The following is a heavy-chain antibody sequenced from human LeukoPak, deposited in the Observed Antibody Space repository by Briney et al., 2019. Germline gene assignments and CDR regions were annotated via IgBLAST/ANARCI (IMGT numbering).Heavy chain of an antibody. CDR1: GVSISSTNW. CDR3: AREGGFYRPLDY. J-gene: IGHJ4*02. V-gene: IGHV4-4*02. CDR2: VHLDGRT. Sequence: PSGTLSLICGVSGVSISSTNWWTWIRQPPGKGLEWIGEVHLDGRTNYNPSLESRLTMSVDLSENHISLKLTSVTAADTAVYYCAREGGFYRPLDYTGQGTLVTVSS. D-gene: IGHD3-3*01.